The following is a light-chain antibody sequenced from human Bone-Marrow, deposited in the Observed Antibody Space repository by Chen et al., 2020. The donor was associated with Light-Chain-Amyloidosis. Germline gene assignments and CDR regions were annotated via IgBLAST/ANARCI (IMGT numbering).Light chain of an antibody. CDR2: DAY. V-gene: IGKV1-33*01. CDR1: QAISNY. J-gene: IGKJ2*02. CDR3: QKYDTVPRT. Sequence: DIQLTHSPSSLSASVGDRVNITSQASQAISNYLNWDQQKPGKAHDLLIYDAYNLEPGVPSRFSGGGYGTHVTFTISSLQPEDIATYYCQKYDTVPRTFGQGTKVEIK.